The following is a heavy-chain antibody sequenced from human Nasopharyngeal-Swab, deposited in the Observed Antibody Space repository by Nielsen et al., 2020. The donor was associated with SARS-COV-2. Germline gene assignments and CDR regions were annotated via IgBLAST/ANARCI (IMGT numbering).Heavy chain of an antibody. Sequence: SAPTLVKPTQTLTLTCTFSGFSLSTSGMCVSWIRQPPGKALEWLARIDWDGDKYYSTSLKTRLTISKDTSKNQAVLTMTNMDPVDTATYYCARLILTGYPPNYYGMDVWGQGTTVTVSS. V-gene: IGHV2-70*11. D-gene: IGHD3-9*01. CDR2: IDWDGDK. CDR1: GFSLSTSGMC. CDR3: ARLILTGYPPNYYGMDV. J-gene: IGHJ6*02.